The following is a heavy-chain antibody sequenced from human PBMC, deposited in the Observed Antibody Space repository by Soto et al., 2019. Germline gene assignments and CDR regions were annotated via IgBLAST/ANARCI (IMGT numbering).Heavy chain of an antibody. CDR3: AHMPSGWYLLDY. CDR1: GFSLSTSGLG. J-gene: IGHJ4*02. Sequence: QITLKESGPTLVRPTQTLTLTCTFSGFSLSTSGLGVGWIRQPTGKALEWLALIYWNDDKRYSPSLKARLTITKDTSKNQVVLTMTNMDPVDTATYDCAHMPSGWYLLDYWGQGTLVPVSS. CDR2: IYWNDDK. V-gene: IGHV2-5*01. D-gene: IGHD6-19*01.